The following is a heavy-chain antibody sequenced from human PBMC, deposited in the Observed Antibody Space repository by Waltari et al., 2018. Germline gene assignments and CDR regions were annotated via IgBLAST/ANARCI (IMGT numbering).Heavy chain of an antibody. CDR2: IRYDGSNK. Sequence: QVQLVESGGGVVQPGGSLRLSCAASGFTFSSYGMHWVRQDPGKGMEWVAFIRYDGSNKYYADSVKGRFTISRDNSKNTLYLQMTSLRAEDTAVYYCARDQFVGAAAGDPDYWGQGTLVTVSS. J-gene: IGHJ4*02. CDR3: ARDQFVGAAAGDPDY. CDR1: GFTFSSYG. V-gene: IGHV3-30*02. D-gene: IGHD6-13*01.